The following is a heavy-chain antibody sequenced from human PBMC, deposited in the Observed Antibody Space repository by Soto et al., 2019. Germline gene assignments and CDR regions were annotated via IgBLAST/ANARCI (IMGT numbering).Heavy chain of an antibody. CDR1: GFSLRTSGVG. Sequence: QITLKESGPTLVKPTQTLTLTCAFSGFSLRTSGVGVGWIRQPPGKALEWLALIYWDGYKHYSPSLKSRLTITYESSKNRVVLTMTKMDPVDTATYYCAHKGGGDRILDYWGQGTLVTVSS. D-gene: IGHD3-16*01. V-gene: IGHV2-5*02. CDR2: IYWDGYK. CDR3: AHKGGGDRILDY. J-gene: IGHJ4*02.